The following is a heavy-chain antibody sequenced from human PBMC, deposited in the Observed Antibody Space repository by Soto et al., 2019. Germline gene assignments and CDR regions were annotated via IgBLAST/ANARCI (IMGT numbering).Heavy chain of an antibody. Sequence: ASVKGSCKASGYTFSSYGISWVRQAPGQGLEWKGWVSAYNGNTSYAQKLQGRVTMTTDTSTSTAYMELRSLRSDDTAVYYCARDTAIVLYYYYYYGMDVWGQGTTVTVSS. CDR3: ARDTAIVLYYYYYYGMDV. D-gene: IGHD5-18*01. CDR1: GYTFSSYG. J-gene: IGHJ6*02. V-gene: IGHV1-18*01. CDR2: VSAYNGNT.